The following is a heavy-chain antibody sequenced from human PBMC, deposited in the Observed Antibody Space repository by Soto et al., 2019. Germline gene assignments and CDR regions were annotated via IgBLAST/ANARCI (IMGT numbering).Heavy chain of an antibody. CDR2: INHSGST. Sequence: PSETLSLTCAVYGGSFSGYYWSWIRQPPGKGLEWIGEINHSGSTNYNPSLKSRVTISVDTSKNQFSLKLSSVTAADTAVYYCAREVGDAFDIWGQGTMVTVSS. D-gene: IGHD1-26*01. CDR1: GGSFSGYY. V-gene: IGHV4-34*01. J-gene: IGHJ3*02. CDR3: AREVGDAFDI.